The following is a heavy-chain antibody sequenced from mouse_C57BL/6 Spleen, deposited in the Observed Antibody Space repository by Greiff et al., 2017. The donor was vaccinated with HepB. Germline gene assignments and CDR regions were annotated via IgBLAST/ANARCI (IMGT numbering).Heavy chain of an antibody. CDR2: ISGGGGNT. CDR1: GFTFSSYT. V-gene: IGHV5-9*01. D-gene: IGHD1-1*01. J-gene: IGHJ2*01. CDR3: ARQTTVVAIDY. Sequence: GGGLVQPKGSLKLSCAASGFTFSSYTMSWVRQTPEKRLEWVATISGGGGNTYYPDSVKGRFTISRDNAKNTLYLQMSSLRSEDTALYYCARQTTVVAIDYWGQGTTLTVSS.